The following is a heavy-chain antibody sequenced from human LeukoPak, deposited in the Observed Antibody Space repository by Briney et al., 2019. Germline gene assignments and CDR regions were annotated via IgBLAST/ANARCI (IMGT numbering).Heavy chain of an antibody. V-gene: IGHV1-46*01. CDR3: ARDYVDDIPMIKDY. D-gene: IGHD2-8*01. Sequence: GASVKVSCKASGYTFTSYHMHWVRQAPGQGLEWMGLINLSGGSTTYAQRFQGRVTLTRDTSTSTVYIELSSLRSEDTAVYYCARDYVDDIPMIKDYWGQGTLVTVSS. CDR2: INLSGGST. J-gene: IGHJ4*02. CDR1: GYTFTSYH.